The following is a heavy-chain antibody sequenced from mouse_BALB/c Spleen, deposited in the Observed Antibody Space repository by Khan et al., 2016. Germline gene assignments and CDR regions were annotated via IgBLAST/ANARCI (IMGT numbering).Heavy chain of an antibody. Sequence: QVQLKESGPSLVQPSQSLSITCTVSGFSLTTYVVHWVRQSPGKGLEWLGVIWRGGNTDYNAAFMSRLRITKDNSKSQVFFKMNSLQADDTAIYYLAKVDYDDSDGAWFAYWGQGSLVTVSA. CDR3: AKVDYDDSDGAWFAY. V-gene: IGHV2-5-1*01. D-gene: IGHD2-13*01. CDR1: GFSLTTYV. J-gene: IGHJ3*01. CDR2: IWRGGNT.